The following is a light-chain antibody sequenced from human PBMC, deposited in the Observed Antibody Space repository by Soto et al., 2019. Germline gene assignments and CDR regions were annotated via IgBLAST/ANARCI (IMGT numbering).Light chain of an antibody. CDR2: GAS. J-gene: IGKJ1*01. CDR3: QQYNNWPRT. Sequence: EILMTQSPSTLSVSAGERATLSCRASQSVSSNLAWYQQKPGQAPRLLIYGASTRATGIPARFSGSGSGTEFTLTISSLQSEDFAVYYCQQYNNWPRTFGQGTQVDIK. V-gene: IGKV3-15*01. CDR1: QSVSSN.